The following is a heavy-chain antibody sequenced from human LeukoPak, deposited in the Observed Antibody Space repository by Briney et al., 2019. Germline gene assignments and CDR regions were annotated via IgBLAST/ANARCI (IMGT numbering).Heavy chain of an antibody. Sequence: SETLSLTCAVYGGSFSGYYWSWIRQPPGKGLEWIGEINHSGSTNYNPSLKSRVTISVDTSKNQFSLKLGSVTAADTAVYYCARGLAAAASTWGQGTLVTVSS. J-gene: IGHJ5*02. CDR3: ARGLAAAAST. V-gene: IGHV4-34*01. D-gene: IGHD6-13*01. CDR1: GGSFSGYY. CDR2: INHSGST.